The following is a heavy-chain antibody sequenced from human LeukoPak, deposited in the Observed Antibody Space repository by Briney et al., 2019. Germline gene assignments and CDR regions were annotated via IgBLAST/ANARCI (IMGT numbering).Heavy chain of an antibody. CDR3: ARTYYYDSGSDNWFDP. D-gene: IGHD3-10*01. V-gene: IGHV1-8*01. CDR2: MNPNSGNT. Sequence: GASVKVSCKASGYTFTSYDINWVRQATGQGLEWMGWMNPNSGNTGYAQKFQGRVTMTRNTSISTAYMELSSLRSEDTAVYYCARTYYYDSGSDNWFDPWGQGTLVTVSP. CDR1: GYTFTSYD. J-gene: IGHJ5*02.